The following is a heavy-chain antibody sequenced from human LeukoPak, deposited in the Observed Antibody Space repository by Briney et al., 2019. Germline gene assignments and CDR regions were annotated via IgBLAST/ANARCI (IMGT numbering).Heavy chain of an antibody. V-gene: IGHV3-21*01. CDR2: ISSSSSYI. J-gene: IGHJ5*02. CDR3: AREPSPYSSSWYGNWFDP. Sequence: PGGSLRLSCAASGFTFSSYSMNWVRQAPGKGLEWVSSISSSSSYIYYADSVKGRFTISRDNAKNSLYLQMNSLRAEDTAVYYCAREPSPYSSSWYGNWFDPWGQGTLVTVSS. CDR1: GFTFSSYS. D-gene: IGHD6-13*01.